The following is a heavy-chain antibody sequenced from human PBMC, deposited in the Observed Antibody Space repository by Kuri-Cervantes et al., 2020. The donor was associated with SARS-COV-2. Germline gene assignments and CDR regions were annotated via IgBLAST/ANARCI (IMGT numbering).Heavy chain of an antibody. D-gene: IGHD6-19*01. V-gene: IGHV3-23*01. J-gene: IGHJ3*02. CDR2: ISGSGGST. CDR1: GFTFSSYW. CDR3: AKDSPGIAVAEAFDI. Sequence: GESLKISCAASGFTFSSYWMHWVRQAPGKGLEWVSAISGSGGSTYYADSVKGRFTVSRDNSKNTLYLQMNSLRAEDTAVYYCAKDSPGIAVAEAFDIWGQGTMVTVSS.